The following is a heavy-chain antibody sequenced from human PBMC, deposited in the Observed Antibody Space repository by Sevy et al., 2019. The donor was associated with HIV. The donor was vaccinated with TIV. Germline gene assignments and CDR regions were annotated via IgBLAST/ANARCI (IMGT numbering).Heavy chain of an antibody. CDR2: INPNSGAT. V-gene: IGHV1-2*02. J-gene: IGHJ5*02. Sequence: ASVKVSCRASGNTFTAYYVHWVRQAPGQGLEWMGWINPNSGATKYAQKFQGRGTMTRDTSFSAVYMDLSRLTSADTAVYYCALGTIFEPNYFDPWGQGTLVTVSS. D-gene: IGHD3-3*01. CDR3: ALGTIFEPNYFDP. CDR1: GNTFTAYY.